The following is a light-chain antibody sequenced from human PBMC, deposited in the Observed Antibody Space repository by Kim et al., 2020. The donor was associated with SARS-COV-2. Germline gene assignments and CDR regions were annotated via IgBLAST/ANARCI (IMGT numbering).Light chain of an antibody. V-gene: IGKV1-9*01. CDR3: QQLNSFPLT. CDR1: QGISSY. J-gene: IGKJ4*01. CDR2: AAS. Sequence: ASVGDRVTITCRASQGISSYLAWYQKKPGKAPKLLIYAASTLQSGVPSRFSGSGSGTEFTLTISSLQPEDFATYYCQQLNSFPLTFGGGTKVDIK.